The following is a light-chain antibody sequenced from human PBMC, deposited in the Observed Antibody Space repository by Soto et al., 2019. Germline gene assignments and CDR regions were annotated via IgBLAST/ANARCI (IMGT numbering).Light chain of an antibody. CDR2: DAS. CDR3: QQNDNLPPLT. Sequence: DIQMTQSPSSLSASVGDRVTITCQASRDISNYLNWYQYKPGKVPKLLIYDASKLETGVPSRFGGSRSGTDFTFTISSQQPEDVATYYCQQNDNLPPLTFGGGTKVEIK. V-gene: IGKV1-33*01. CDR1: RDISNY. J-gene: IGKJ4*01.